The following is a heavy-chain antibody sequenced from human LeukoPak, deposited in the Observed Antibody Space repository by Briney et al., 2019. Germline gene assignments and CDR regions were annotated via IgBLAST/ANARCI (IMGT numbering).Heavy chain of an antibody. V-gene: IGHV4-38-2*02. D-gene: IGHD1-26*01. CDR1: GYSISSGFY. Sequence: SETLSLTCTVSGYSISSGFYWGWIRQPPGKGLEWIGNIYHSGSTYYNPSLKSRVTISVDTSKNQFSLKLISVTAADTAVYYCASTYSLYDAFDIWGQGTMVAVSS. J-gene: IGHJ3*02. CDR3: ASTYSLYDAFDI. CDR2: IYHSGST.